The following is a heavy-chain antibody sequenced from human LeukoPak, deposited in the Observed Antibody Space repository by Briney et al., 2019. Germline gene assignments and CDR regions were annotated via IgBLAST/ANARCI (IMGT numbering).Heavy chain of an antibody. D-gene: IGHD3-22*01. J-gene: IGHJ4*02. CDR3: ARDYSAGRGYYDY. Sequence: SETLSLTCTVSGGSISSYYWSWIRQPAGKGLEWIGRVYASGSTSYNPSLKSRVTMSVDTSKNQFSLRLSSVTAADTAVYYCARDYSAGRGYYDYWGQGTLVTVSS. V-gene: IGHV4-4*07. CDR2: VYASGST. CDR1: GGSISSYY.